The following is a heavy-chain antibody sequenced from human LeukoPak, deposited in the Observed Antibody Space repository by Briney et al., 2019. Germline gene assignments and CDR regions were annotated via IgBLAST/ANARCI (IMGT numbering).Heavy chain of an antibody. CDR3: ARGLRDGYTPA. CDR2: INHNGST. Sequence: PSETLSLTCAVYGGSFSGYYWSWIRQPPGKGLEWIGEINHNGSTNYNPSLKSRVTISVDTSKNQFSLKLSSVTAADTAVYYCARGLRDGYTPAWGQGTLVTVSS. D-gene: IGHD5-24*01. V-gene: IGHV4-34*01. CDR1: GGSFSGYY. J-gene: IGHJ5*02.